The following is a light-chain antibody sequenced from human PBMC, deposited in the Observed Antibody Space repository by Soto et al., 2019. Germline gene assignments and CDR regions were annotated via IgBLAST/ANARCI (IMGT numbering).Light chain of an antibody. CDR2: DVS. V-gene: IGKV1-5*01. Sequence: DIQMTQSPSTLSASVGERVTITCRASQSVSNWLAWYQQKPGKATNLLIYDVSSLESGVPSRFSGSGSGTEFILTISSLQPDDFATYYCQQYDSYSGTVGQGTKVDIK. CDR1: QSVSNW. J-gene: IGKJ1*01. CDR3: QQYDSYSGT.